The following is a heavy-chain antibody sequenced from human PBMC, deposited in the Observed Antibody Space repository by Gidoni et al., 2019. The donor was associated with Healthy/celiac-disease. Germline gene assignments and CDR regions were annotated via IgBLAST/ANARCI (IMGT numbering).Heavy chain of an antibody. CDR3: ARVLDYYDSSSPFDY. CDR2: IYHSGSN. D-gene: IGHD3-22*01. Sequence: QVQLQESGPGLVKPSETLSLTCTVSGYSISCVYYWGWIRRPPGKGLEWIGSIYHSGSNYYNPSLKSRVTISVDTSKNQFSLKLSSVTAADTAVYYCARVLDYYDSSSPFDYWGQGTLVTVSS. J-gene: IGHJ4*02. CDR1: GYSISCVYY. V-gene: IGHV4-38-2*02.